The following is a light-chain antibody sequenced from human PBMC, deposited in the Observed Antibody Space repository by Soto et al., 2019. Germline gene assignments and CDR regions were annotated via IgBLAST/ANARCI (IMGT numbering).Light chain of an antibody. CDR1: SSNIGSNT. V-gene: IGLV1-40*01. Sequence: QAVLTQPPSASGTPGQRVTISCSGSSSNIGSNTVNWYHQLPGTAPKLLIHGNSNRPSGVPDRFSGSKSGTSASLAITGLQAEDEADYFCQSYDSSLSGYVFGTGTKLTVL. CDR3: QSYDSSLSGYV. J-gene: IGLJ1*01. CDR2: GNS.